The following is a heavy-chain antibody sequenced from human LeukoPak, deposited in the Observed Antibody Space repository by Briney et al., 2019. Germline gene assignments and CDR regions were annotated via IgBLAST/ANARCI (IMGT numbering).Heavy chain of an antibody. V-gene: IGHV1-18*01. D-gene: IGHD3-22*01. J-gene: IGHJ4*02. Sequence: ASVKVSCKASGYTFTSYGISWVRQAPGQGLEWMGWISAYNGNTNYAQKLQGRVTMTTDTSTSTAYMELRSLRSDDTAVYYCARDASSPYYYDSSGYYFVWWGQGTLVTVSS. CDR1: GYTFTSYG. CDR3: ARDASSPYYYDSSGYYFVW. CDR2: ISAYNGNT.